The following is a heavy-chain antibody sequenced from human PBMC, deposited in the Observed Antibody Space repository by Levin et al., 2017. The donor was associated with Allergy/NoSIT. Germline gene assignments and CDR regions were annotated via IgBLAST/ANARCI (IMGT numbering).Heavy chain of an antibody. Sequence: SCPVSSGSISSGHYYWSWIRQHPGKGLEWIGHIYYSGATYYNPSLRSRVSISVETYTNQFSLKLTPVTAADTAVYYCARIRNAGGKGWFDSWGQGTLVTVSS. J-gene: IGHJ5*01. V-gene: IGHV4-31*03. D-gene: IGHD4-23*01. CDR3: ARIRNAGGKGWFDS. CDR1: SGSISSGHYY. CDR2: IYYSGAT.